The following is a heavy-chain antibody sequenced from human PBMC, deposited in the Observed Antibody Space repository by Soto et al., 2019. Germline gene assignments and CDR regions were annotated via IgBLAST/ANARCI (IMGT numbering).Heavy chain of an antibody. CDR1: GFTFSSYS. CDR3: ARDLPSGFGELLYYYYGMDV. V-gene: IGHV3-21*01. D-gene: IGHD3-10*01. J-gene: IGHJ6*02. Sequence: GGSLRLSCAASGFTFSSYSMNWVRQAPGKGLEWVSSISSSSSYIYYADSVKGRFTISRDNAKNSLYLQMNSLRAEDTAVYYCARDLPSGFGELLYYYYGMDVWGQGTTVTVSS. CDR2: ISSSSSYI.